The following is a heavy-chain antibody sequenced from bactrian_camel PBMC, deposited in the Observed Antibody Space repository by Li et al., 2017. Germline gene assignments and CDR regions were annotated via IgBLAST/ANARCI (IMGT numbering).Heavy chain of an antibody. CDR1: GFTNNSCA. D-gene: IGHD4*01. Sequence: HVQLVESGGDSVQAGGSLKLSCTAPGFTNNSCAMDWYRQAAGEQREWVSRISPDGTTTYADSVKGRFTISKGNARDTVYLQMNSLKPEDTAMYSCATVRYTDSIGPEGPPTWGQGTQVTVS. V-gene: IGHV3S9*01. J-gene: IGHJ4*01. CDR2: ISPDGTT. CDR3: ATVRYTDSIGPEGPPT.